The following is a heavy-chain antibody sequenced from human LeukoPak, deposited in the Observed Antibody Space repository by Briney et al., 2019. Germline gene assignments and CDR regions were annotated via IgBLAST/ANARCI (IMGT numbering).Heavy chain of an antibody. CDR1: GGSFSGYY. J-gene: IGHJ3*02. Sequence: SETLSLTCAVYGGSFSGYYWSWIRQPPGKGLEWIGEINHSGSTNYNPSLKSRVTISVDTSKNQFSLKLSSVTAADTAVYYCARKEDSSGYYARFNDAFDIWGQGTMVTVSS. CDR2: INHSGST. V-gene: IGHV4-34*01. CDR3: ARKEDSSGYYARFNDAFDI. D-gene: IGHD3-22*01.